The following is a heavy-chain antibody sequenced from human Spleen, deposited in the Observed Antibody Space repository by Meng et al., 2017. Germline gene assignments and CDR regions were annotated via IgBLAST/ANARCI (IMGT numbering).Heavy chain of an antibody. Sequence: QVQLVQSGVEVKKPGSSVKVSCKASGYSFTHHGITWVRQAPGQGLEWLGWISGYNGDTHYAQKLQGRVTMTTDTSTSTVYMELSSLRSEDTAVYYCARVISDSNYELDYWGQGTLVTVSS. V-gene: IGHV1-18*01. CDR2: ISGYNGDT. J-gene: IGHJ4*02. CDR3: ARVISDSNYELDY. CDR1: GYSFTHHG. D-gene: IGHD4-11*01.